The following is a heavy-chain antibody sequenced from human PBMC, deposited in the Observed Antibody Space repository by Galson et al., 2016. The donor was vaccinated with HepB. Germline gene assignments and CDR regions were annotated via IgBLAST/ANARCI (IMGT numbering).Heavy chain of an antibody. CDR1: GFDLKSYE. J-gene: IGHJ4*02. CDR2: ISNSDDTV. V-gene: IGHV3-48*03. Sequence: SLRLSCAASGFDLKSYEMNWVRQAPGKGLEWVSYISNSDDTVYYSDSVKGRFSISRDDTRNSVFLQMSSLRAEDTAVYYCVRDATLETTNYGPFFDCWGQGIPVIVSA. D-gene: IGHD2-15*01. CDR3: VRDATLETTNYGPFFDC.